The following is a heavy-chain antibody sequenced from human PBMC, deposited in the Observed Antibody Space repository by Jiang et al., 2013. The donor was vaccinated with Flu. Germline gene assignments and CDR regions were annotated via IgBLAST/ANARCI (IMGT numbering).Heavy chain of an antibody. CDR2: IWYDGSNK. D-gene: IGHD5-18*01. CDR3: ARGKIRPGYSYGFAIDI. J-gene: IGHJ3*02. Sequence: VQLVESGGGVVQPGRSLRLSCAASGFTFSSYGMHWVRQAPGKGLEWVAVIWYDGSNKYYADSVKGRFTISRDNSKNTLYLQMNSLRAEDTAVYYCARGKIRPGYSYGFAIDIWGQGTMVTVSS. CDR1: GFTFSSYG. V-gene: IGHV3-33*01.